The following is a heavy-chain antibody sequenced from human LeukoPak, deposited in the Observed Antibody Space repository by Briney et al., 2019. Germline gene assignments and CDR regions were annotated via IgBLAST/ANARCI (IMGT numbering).Heavy chain of an antibody. J-gene: IGHJ5*02. V-gene: IGHV4-61*02. Sequence: SQTLSLTCTVSGGSISSGSYYWSWIRQPAGKGLEWIGRIYTSGSTNYNPSLKSRVTISVDTSKNQFSLKLSSVTAADTAVYYCAREFVVVTACPWFDPWGQGTLVTVSS. CDR1: GGSISSGSYY. CDR3: AREFVVVTACPWFDP. CDR2: IYTSGST. D-gene: IGHD2-21*02.